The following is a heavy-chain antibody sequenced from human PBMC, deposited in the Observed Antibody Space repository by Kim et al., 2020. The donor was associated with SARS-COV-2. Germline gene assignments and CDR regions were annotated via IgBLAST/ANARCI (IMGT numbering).Heavy chain of an antibody. CDR3: ARHAEYSSGWYYFDS. V-gene: IGHV6-1*01. Sequence: VSVKSRITINPDTSKNQFSLQLNSVTPEDTAVYYCARHAEYSSGWYYFDSWGHGTLVTVSS. D-gene: IGHD6-13*01. J-gene: IGHJ4*01.